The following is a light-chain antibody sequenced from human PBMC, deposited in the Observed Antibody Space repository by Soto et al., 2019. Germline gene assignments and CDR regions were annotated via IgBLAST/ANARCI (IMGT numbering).Light chain of an antibody. CDR3: QQYGSSPTT. Sequence: IVLTQSPGTLYLSPGERTTLSCSASQSVSSSYLAWYQQKPGQAPRFLIYGASSRATGIPDRFSGSGSGTDFTLTISRLEPEDFAVYYCQQYGSSPTTFGQGTKVDIK. J-gene: IGKJ1*01. CDR2: GAS. V-gene: IGKV3-20*01. CDR1: QSVSSSY.